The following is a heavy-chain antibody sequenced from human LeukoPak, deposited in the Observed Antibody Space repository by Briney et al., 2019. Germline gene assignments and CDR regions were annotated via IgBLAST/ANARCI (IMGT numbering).Heavy chain of an antibody. CDR2: IYYSGST. D-gene: IGHD2-2*01. V-gene: IGHV4-59*01. J-gene: IGHJ4*02. Sequence: SETLSLTCTVSGGSISSYYWSWIRQPPGKGLEWIGYIYYSGSTNYNPSLKSRVTISVDTSKNQFSLKLSSVTAADTAVYYCARSGRGPADYWGQRTLVTVSS. CDR1: GGSISSYY. CDR3: ARSGRGPADY.